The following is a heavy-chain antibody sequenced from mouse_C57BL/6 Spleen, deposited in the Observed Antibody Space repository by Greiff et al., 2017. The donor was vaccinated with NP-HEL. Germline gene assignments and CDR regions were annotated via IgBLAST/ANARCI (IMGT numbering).Heavy chain of an antibody. J-gene: IGHJ4*01. CDR3: ARSGDYNRGYAMDY. V-gene: IGHV1-54*01. Sequence: QVQLQQSGAELVRPGTSVKVSCKASGYAFTNYLIEWVKQRPGQGLEWIGVINPGSGGTNYNEKFKGKATLTADKSSSTAYMQLSSLTSEDSAVYFCARSGDYNRGYAMDYWGQGTSVTVSS. D-gene: IGHD2-4*01. CDR2: INPGSGGT. CDR1: GYAFTNYL.